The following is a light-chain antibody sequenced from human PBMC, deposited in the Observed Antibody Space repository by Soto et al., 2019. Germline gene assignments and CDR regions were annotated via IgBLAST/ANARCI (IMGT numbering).Light chain of an antibody. CDR3: QQSGGFST. CDR1: QDSGGW. J-gene: IGKJ2*01. CDR2: EVS. Sequence: DIQMTQSPSTLSASVGDRVAITCRPSQDSGGWLAWYQQKPGKAPKRLIYEVSKLKGGVPARFSGSGAGTEFTLTLSSLEPHDVATYFCQQSGGFSTFGQGTKV. V-gene: IGKV1-5*03.